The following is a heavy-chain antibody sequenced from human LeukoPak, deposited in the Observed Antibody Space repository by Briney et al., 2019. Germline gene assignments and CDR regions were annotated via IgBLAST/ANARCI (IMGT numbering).Heavy chain of an antibody. CDR3: ARAGQLASSGHWFDP. V-gene: IGHV4-30-2*01. CDR1: GGSISSGGYS. Sequence: SETLSLTCAVSGGSISSGGYSWSWIRQPPGKGLEWIGYIYHNGSTYYNPSLKSRVTISVDRSKNQFSLKLSSVTAADTAVYYCARAGQLASSGHWFDPWGQGTLVTVSS. J-gene: IGHJ5*02. D-gene: IGHD6-6*01. CDR2: IYHNGST.